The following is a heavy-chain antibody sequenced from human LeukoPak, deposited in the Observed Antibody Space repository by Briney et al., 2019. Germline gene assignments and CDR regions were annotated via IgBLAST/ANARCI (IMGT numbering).Heavy chain of an antibody. CDR1: GFTFSDYA. V-gene: IGHV3-23*01. CDR3: AKDHSTDWYDWSY. CDR2: ISGSGGST. Sequence: GGSLRLSCAASGFTFSDYAMSWVRQAPGKGLEWVSVISGSGGSTYYADFVKGRFTISRDNSKNTLYLQMNTVRAEDTAVYYCAKDHSTDWYDWSYWGQGTLVTVSS. J-gene: IGHJ4*02. D-gene: IGHD6-19*01.